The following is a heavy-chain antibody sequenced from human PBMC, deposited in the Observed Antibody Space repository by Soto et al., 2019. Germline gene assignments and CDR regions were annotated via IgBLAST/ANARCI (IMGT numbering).Heavy chain of an antibody. Sequence: GGSLRLSCAASGFTFSSYGMHWVRQAPGKGLEWVAVIWYDGSNKYYADSVKGRFTISRDNSKNTLYLQMNSLRAEDTAVYYCAREPYCSGGSCYSYPQYWGQGTLVTVSS. J-gene: IGHJ4*02. V-gene: IGHV3-33*01. CDR3: AREPYCSGGSCYSYPQY. D-gene: IGHD2-15*01. CDR2: IWYDGSNK. CDR1: GFTFSSYG.